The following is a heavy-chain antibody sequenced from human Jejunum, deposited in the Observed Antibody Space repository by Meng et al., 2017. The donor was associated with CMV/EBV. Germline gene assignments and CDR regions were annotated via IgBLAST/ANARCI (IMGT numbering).Heavy chain of an antibody. CDR3: SSSCSGATCYDYYGMDV. CDR2: IRSKANNYAT. Sequence: GSAVRWVRQASGKGLEWVGRIRSKANNYATAYAASVKGRFTFSRDDSENTAYLQMNSLKTEDTAVYYCSSSCSGATCYDYYGMDVWGQGTTVTVSS. D-gene: IGHD2-15*01. J-gene: IGHJ6*02. V-gene: IGHV3-73*01. CDR1: GSA.